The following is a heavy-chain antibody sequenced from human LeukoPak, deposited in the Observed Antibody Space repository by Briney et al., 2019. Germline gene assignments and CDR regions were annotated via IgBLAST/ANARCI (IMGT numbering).Heavy chain of an antibody. Sequence: ASVKVSCKASGYTFTGYYMHWVRQAPGQGLEWMGWINPNSGGTNYAQKFQGRVTMTRDTSISTAYMELSRLRADDTAVYYCARERFLDRDNNAFDIWRQGTMVTVSS. CDR3: ARERFLDRDNNAFDI. V-gene: IGHV1-2*02. CDR1: GYTFTGYY. J-gene: IGHJ3*02. D-gene: IGHD1-14*01. CDR2: INPNSGGT.